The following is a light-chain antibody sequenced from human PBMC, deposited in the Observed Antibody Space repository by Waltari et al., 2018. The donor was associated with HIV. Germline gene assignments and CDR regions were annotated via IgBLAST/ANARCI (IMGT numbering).Light chain of an antibody. V-gene: IGLV2-14*01. J-gene: IGLJ1*01. CDR2: MLS. CDR1: VVDSGPELY. Sequence: QSALAQPASVSGSPGQSLTISCAGAVVDSGPELYFSWYQQHPGRAPRLIIYMLSRRPSGVSDRFSGSSSGMSATLTISGLQSDDEAHYYCSSYSTITSLFVFGTGTRVTVL. CDR3: SSYSTITSLFV.